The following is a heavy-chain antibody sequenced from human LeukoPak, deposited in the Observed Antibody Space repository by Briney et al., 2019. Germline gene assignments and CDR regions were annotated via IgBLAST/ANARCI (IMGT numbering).Heavy chain of an antibody. J-gene: IGHJ6*02. CDR1: GFTFSSYA. V-gene: IGHV3-9*01. Sequence: GGSLRLSCAASGFTFSSYAMSWVRQAPGKGLEWVSGISWNSGSIGYADSVKGRFTISRDNAKNSLYLQMNSLRAEDTALYYCAKDTFSGYYGMDVWGQGTTVTVSS. CDR3: AKDTFSGYYGMDV. D-gene: IGHD3-10*01. CDR2: ISWNSGSI.